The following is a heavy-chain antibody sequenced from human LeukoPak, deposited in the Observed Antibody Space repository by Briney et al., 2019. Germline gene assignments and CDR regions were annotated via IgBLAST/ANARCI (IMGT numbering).Heavy chain of an antibody. J-gene: IGHJ4*02. CDR3: AKNPHYYDSSGYVDY. V-gene: IGHV3-23*01. CDR1: GFTFSSYA. D-gene: IGHD3-22*01. CDR2: ISGSGGST. Sequence: GGSLRLSCAASGFTFSSYAMSWVRQAPGKGLEWVSAISGSGGSTYYADSVKGRFTISRDNSKNTLYLQMNSLRAEDTAVYYCAKNPHYYDSSGYVDYWGQETLVTVSS.